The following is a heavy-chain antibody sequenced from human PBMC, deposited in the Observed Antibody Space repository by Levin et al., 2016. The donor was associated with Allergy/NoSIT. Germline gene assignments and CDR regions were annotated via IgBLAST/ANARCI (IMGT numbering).Heavy chain of an antibody. CDR1: GFIFGNYG. J-gene: IGHJ6*02. Sequence: GESLKISCAASGFIFGNYGMHWVRQAPGKGLEWVAGVSYDGKNKYYADSVKGRVTIFRDNSKERLSLQMNSLRREDTAVYYCAKVPKNWNDYFYGMDVWGQGTTVTVSS. D-gene: IGHD1-1*01. V-gene: IGHV3-30*18. CDR2: VSYDGKNK. CDR3: AKVPKNWNDYFYGMDV.